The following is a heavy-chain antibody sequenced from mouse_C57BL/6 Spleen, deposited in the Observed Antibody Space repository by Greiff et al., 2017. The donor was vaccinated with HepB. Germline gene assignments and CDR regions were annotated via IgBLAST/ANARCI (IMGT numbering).Heavy chain of an antibody. Sequence: EVMLVESGGGLVKPGGSLKLSCAASGFTFSSYTMSWVRQTPEKRLEWVATISGGGGNTYYPDSVKGRFTISRDNAKNTLYLQMSSLRSEDTAMYYCAREAQATYYAMDYWGQGTSVTVSS. CDR2: ISGGGGNT. V-gene: IGHV5-9*01. J-gene: IGHJ4*01. D-gene: IGHD3-2*02. CDR1: GFTFSSYT. CDR3: AREAQATYYAMDY.